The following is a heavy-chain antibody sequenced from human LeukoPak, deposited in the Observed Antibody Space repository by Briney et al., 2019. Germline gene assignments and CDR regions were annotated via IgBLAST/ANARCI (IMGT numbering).Heavy chain of an antibody. Sequence: PGGSLRLSCAASGFTLSSYAMSWVRQAPGKGLEWVSAISDTGNTYHADSVKGRFTISRDSSKNTLFLQMNSLRAEDTAVYYCARGRRWLRYTVELLKYNWFDPWGQGTLVTVSS. CDR3: ARGRRWLRYTVELLKYNWFDP. CDR1: GFTLSSYA. V-gene: IGHV3-23*01. J-gene: IGHJ5*02. D-gene: IGHD5-12*01. CDR2: ISDTGNT.